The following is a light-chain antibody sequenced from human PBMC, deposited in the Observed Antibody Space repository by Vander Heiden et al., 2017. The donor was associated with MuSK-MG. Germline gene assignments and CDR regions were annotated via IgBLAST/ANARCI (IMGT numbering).Light chain of an antibody. J-gene: IGLJ1*01. CDR3: LLFNDYTYV. V-gene: IGLV7-43*01. CDR2: STT. CDR1: AGAVTSGSY. Sequence: QIVVTQEPSLTVSPGGTVTLTCASSAGAVTSGSYPNWFQQKPGQVPRALIYSTTRRHSWTPARFSGSLLGGKAALTLSGVQPEDEADYYCLLFNDYTYVFGSGTTVTVL.